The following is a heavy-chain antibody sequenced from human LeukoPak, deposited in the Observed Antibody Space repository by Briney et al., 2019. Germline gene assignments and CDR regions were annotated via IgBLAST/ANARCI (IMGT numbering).Heavy chain of an antibody. Sequence: ASVKVSCKASGYTFTGYYMHWVRQAPGQGLEWMGRINPNSGGTNYAQKFQGRVTMTRDTSISTAYMELSRLRSDDTAVYYCARDFDCSSTSCYNGNYFDYWGQGTLVTVSS. D-gene: IGHD2-2*02. V-gene: IGHV1-2*06. CDR2: INPNSGGT. J-gene: IGHJ4*02. CDR1: GYTFTGYY. CDR3: ARDFDCSSTSCYNGNYFDY.